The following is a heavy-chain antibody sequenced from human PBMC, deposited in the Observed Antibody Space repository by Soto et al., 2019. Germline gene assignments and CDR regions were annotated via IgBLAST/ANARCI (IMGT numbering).Heavy chain of an antibody. CDR1: GLTFSSYA. CDR3: AKHVVVVAATHFDY. Sequence: GGSPRLSCAASGLTFSSYAMGWVRQEPGKGLEWVSAISGSGGSTYYADSVKGRFTISRDNSKNTLYLQMNSLRAEDTAVYYCAKHVVVVAATHFDYWGQGTLVTV. V-gene: IGHV3-23*01. CDR2: ISGSGGST. J-gene: IGHJ4*02. D-gene: IGHD2-15*01.